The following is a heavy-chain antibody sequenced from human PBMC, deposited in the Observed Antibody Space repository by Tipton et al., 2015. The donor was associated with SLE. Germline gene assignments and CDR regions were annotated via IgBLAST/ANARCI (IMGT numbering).Heavy chain of an antibody. Sequence: TLSLTCAVYGGSFSGFYWNWIRQPPGKGLEWIGSIYYSGSTYYNPSLKSRVTISVDTSKNQFSLKLSSVTAADTAVYYCARDKTYYDFWSGDPDAFDIWGQGTLVTVSS. CDR3: ARDKTYYDFWSGDPDAFDI. CDR2: IYYSGST. V-gene: IGHV4-34*11. J-gene: IGHJ3*02. CDR1: GGSFSGFY. D-gene: IGHD3-3*01.